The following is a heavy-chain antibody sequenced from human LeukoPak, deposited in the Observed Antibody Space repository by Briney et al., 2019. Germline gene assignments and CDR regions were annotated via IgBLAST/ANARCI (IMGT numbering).Heavy chain of an antibody. Sequence: KPSETLSLTCAVYGGSFSGYYWSWIRQPPGKGLEWIGEINHSGSTNNNPSLKSRVSISVDTSKNQFSLKLSSVTAADTAVYYCVRELWDSSSPRAFDPWGQGTLVTVSS. CDR1: GGSFSGYY. D-gene: IGHD6-6*01. CDR3: VRELWDSSSPRAFDP. CDR2: INHSGST. V-gene: IGHV4-34*01. J-gene: IGHJ5*02.